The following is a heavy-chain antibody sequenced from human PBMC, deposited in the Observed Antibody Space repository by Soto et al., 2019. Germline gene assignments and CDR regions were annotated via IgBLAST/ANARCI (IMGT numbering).Heavy chain of an antibody. J-gene: IGHJ4*02. Sequence: SETLSLTCTVSGGSISDFYWSWIRQPPGKGLEWIGYIYYSGSTNYNPSLKSRVTISVDTSKNQFSLSLRSMSPADTAVYYCARVGGLAARTFDYWGPGTLVTVSS. CDR3: ARVGGLAARTFDY. CDR2: IYYSGST. V-gene: IGHV4-59*01. D-gene: IGHD6-6*01. CDR1: GGSISDFY.